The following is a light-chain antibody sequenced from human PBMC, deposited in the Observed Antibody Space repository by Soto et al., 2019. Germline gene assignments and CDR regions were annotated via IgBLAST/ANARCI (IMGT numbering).Light chain of an antibody. CDR1: SSDVGGYNR. CDR3: SSYTSSSTFLWV. CDR2: EVS. V-gene: IGLV2-18*02. Sequence: QSALTQPPSVSGSPGQSVTISCTGTSSDVGGYNRVSWYQQPPGTAPKLMIYEVSNRPSGVSDRFSGSKSGNTASLTISGLQAEDEADYYCSSYTSSSTFLWVFGGGTKLTVL. J-gene: IGLJ3*02.